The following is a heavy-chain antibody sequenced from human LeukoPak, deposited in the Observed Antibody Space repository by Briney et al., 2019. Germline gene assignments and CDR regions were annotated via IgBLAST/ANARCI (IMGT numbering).Heavy chain of an antibody. V-gene: IGHV4-4*02. CDR2: VHHSGST. CDR1: GGSISTTNW. D-gene: IGHD3-22*01. CDR3: ARRNYYDSTRYFQY. J-gene: IGHJ1*01. Sequence: SETLSLTCAVSGGSISTTNWWSWVRQPPGKRLEWIGEVHHSGSTNYNPSLKSRVTISVDKSKNQFSLKLNSVTAADTAVYYCARRNYYDSTRYFQYWGQGTLVTVSS.